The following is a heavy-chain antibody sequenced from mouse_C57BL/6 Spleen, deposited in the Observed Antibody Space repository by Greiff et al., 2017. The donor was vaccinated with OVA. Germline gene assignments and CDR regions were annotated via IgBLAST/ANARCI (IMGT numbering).Heavy chain of an antibody. V-gene: IGHV1-82*01. D-gene: IGHD2-4*01. CDR2: IYPGDGDT. Sequence: VQLQQSGPELVKPGASVKISCKASGYAFSSSWMNWVKQRPGKGLEWIGRIYPGDGDTNYNGKFKGKATLTADKSSSTAYMQLSSLTSEDSAVYFCARGIYYDYDGGYFDVWGTGTTVTVSS. CDR1: GYAFSSSW. CDR3: ARGIYYDYDGGYFDV. J-gene: IGHJ1*03.